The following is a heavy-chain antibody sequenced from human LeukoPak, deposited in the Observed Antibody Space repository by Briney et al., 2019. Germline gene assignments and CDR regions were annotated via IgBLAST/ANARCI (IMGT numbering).Heavy chain of an antibody. Sequence: GGSLRLSCAASGFTFKSYDMHWVRQAAGEGLEWVSAIGTAGDTYYPGSVKGRFTISRENAKNSLYLQMNSLRAGDTAVYYCVRGGRGSSWFDNWGQGTLVTVSS. CDR3: VRGGRGSSWFDN. D-gene: IGHD6-13*01. CDR2: IGTAGDT. J-gene: IGHJ4*02. CDR1: GFTFKSYD. V-gene: IGHV3-13*01.